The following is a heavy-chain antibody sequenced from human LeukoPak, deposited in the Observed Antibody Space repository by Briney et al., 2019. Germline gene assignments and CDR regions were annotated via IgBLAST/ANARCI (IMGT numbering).Heavy chain of an antibody. Sequence: SETLSLTCTVSGGSISSSSYYWGWIRQPPGKGLEWIGSIYYSGRTYYNPSLRGRVTISVDTSKNQFSLKLSSVTAADTAVYFCARGFRGDNFDYWGQGTLVTVSS. D-gene: IGHD7-27*01. J-gene: IGHJ4*02. CDR3: ARGFRGDNFDY. CDR1: GGSISSSSYY. CDR2: IYYSGRT. V-gene: IGHV4-39*07.